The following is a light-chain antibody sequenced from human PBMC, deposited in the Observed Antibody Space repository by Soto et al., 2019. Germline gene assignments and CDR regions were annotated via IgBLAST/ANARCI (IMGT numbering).Light chain of an antibody. V-gene: IGKV1-39*01. J-gene: IGKJ5*01. CDR3: QQSYSHPRT. CDR2: AAS. CDR1: QSISSY. Sequence: DIQMTQSPSSLSASVGDRVTITCRTSQSISSYLNWYQHKPGKAPNLLIYAASTLQSGVPSRFSGGGSGRDFTLTISSLQPEDFATYYCQQSYSHPRTFGQGTRLEIK.